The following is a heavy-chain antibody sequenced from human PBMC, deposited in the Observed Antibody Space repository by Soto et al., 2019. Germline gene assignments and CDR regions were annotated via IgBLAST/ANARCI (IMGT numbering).Heavy chain of an antibody. D-gene: IGHD2-15*01. CDR1: GGSISSSSYY. CDR2: IHYSGST. V-gene: IGHV4-39*01. CDR3: ARLAEDIVVVVAANDAFDI. Sequence: SETLSLTCTVSGGSISSSSYYWGWIRQPPGKGLEWIGSIHYSGSTYYNPSLKSRVTISVDTSKNQFSLKLSSVTAADTAVYYCARLAEDIVVVVAANDAFDIWGQGTMVTVSS. J-gene: IGHJ3*02.